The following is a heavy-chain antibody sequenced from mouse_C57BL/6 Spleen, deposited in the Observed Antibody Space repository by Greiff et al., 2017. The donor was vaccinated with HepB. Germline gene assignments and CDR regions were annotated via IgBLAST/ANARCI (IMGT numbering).Heavy chain of an antibody. J-gene: IGHJ2*01. CDR1: GYTFTDYY. Sequence: QVQLQQSGAELVRPGASVKLSCKASGYTFTDYYINWVKQRPGQGLEWIARIYPGSGNTYYNEKFKGKATLTAEKSSSTAYMQLSSLTSEDSAVYFCARRDGYYDYWGQGTTLTVSS. V-gene: IGHV1-76*01. CDR3: ARRDGYYDY. CDR2: IYPGSGNT. D-gene: IGHD2-3*01.